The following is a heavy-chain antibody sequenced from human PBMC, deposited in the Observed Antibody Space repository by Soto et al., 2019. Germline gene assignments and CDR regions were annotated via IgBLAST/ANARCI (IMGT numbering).Heavy chain of an antibody. Sequence: QVQLVQSGAEVEKPGASVKVSCKASGYTFTSYAMHWVRQAPGQRLEWMGWINAGNGNTKYSQKFQGRVTITRDTSASTAYMELSSLGSEDTAVYYCARVPGYSIGDLWGRGTLVTVSS. CDR3: ARVPGYSIGDL. CDR1: GYTFTSYA. CDR2: INAGNGNT. V-gene: IGHV1-3*01. D-gene: IGHD2-21*01. J-gene: IGHJ2*01.